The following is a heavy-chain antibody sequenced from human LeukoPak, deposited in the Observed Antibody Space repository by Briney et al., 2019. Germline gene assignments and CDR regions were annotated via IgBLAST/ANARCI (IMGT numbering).Heavy chain of an antibody. D-gene: IGHD6-19*01. CDR1: GFTVSSNY. Sequence: GGSLRLSCAASGFTVSSNYMHWVRQAPGKGLEWVSVIYSGGSTYYADSVKGRFTISRDNSKNTLYLQMNNLRAEDTAVYYCATSGIAVAGTDDAFDIWGQGTMVTVSS. CDR2: IYSGGST. V-gene: IGHV3-66*01. J-gene: IGHJ3*02. CDR3: ATSGIAVAGTDDAFDI.